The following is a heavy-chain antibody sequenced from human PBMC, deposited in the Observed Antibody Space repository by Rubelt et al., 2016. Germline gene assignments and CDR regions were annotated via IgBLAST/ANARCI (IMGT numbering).Heavy chain of an antibody. J-gene: IGHJ3*02. D-gene: IGHD1-1*01. CDR2: ISAYDGNT. V-gene: IGHV1-18*01. Sequence: QVQLVQSGAEVKKPGASVKVSCKASGYTFTSYGISWVRQAPGQGLEWMGWISAYDGNTNYAQKLQGRVSRTTDTSTSRAYMELRSLRSDDTAVDFCARDQLALYACDIWGQGTMVTVSS. CDR3: ARDQLALYACDI. CDR1: GYTFTSYG.